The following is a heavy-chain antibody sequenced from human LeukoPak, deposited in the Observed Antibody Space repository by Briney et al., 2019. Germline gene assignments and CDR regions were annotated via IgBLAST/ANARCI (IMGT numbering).Heavy chain of an antibody. V-gene: IGHV3-7*01. CDR2: IKQDGSEK. D-gene: IGHD6-13*01. Sequence: GGSLRLSCAASGFTFSSYWMSWVRQAPGKGLEWVANIKQDGSEKYYVDSVKGRFTISRDNAKNSLYLQMNSLRAEDTAVYYCASFIARYAFDIWGQGTMVTVSS. J-gene: IGHJ3*02. CDR3: ASFIARYAFDI. CDR1: GFTFSSYW.